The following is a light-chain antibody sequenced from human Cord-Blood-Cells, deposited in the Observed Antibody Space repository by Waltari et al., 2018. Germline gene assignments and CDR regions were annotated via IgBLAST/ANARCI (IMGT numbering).Light chain of an antibody. CDR2: DAS. CDR3: QQYNSYS. CDR1: QSISSW. V-gene: IGKV1-5*01. J-gene: IGKJ3*01. Sequence: PSTLSASVGDRVTITCRASQSISSWLAWYQQKPGKAPKLLIYDASSLESGVPSRFSGSGSGTEFTLTISSLQPDDFATYYCQQYNSYSFGPGTKVDIK.